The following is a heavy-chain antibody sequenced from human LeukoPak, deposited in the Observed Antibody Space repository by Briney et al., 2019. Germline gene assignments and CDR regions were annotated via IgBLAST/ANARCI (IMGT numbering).Heavy chain of an antibody. D-gene: IGHD3-22*01. CDR1: GYTFTGYY. V-gene: IGHV1-2*02. CDR3: SRDGYDSSGYYS. Sequence: GASVKVSCKASGYTFTGYYMHWVRRAPGQGLEWMGWINPNSGGTNYAQKFQGRVTMTRDTSISTAYMELSRLRSDDTAVYYCSRDGYDSSGYYSWGQGTLLTVSS. CDR2: INPNSGGT. J-gene: IGHJ4*02.